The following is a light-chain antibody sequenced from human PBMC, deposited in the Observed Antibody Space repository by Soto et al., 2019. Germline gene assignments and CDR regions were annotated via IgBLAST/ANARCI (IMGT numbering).Light chain of an antibody. CDR1: QSVSNSY. V-gene: IGKV3D-20*01. CDR2: DAS. CDR3: QQYGRSPPYT. Sequence: EIVLTQSPATLSLSPGERATLSCGASQSVSNSYLAWYQQKPGLAPRLLIYDASSRATGIPDRFSGSGSGTDFTLTISRLEPEEFAVYYCQQYGRSPPYTFGQGTKLEIK. J-gene: IGKJ2*01.